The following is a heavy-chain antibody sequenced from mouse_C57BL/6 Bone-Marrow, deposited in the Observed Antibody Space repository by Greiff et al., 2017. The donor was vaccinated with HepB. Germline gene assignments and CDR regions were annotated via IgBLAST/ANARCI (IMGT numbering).Heavy chain of an antibody. Sequence: LQESGAELVRPGASVKLSCKASGYTFTDHTIHWMKQRPEQGLEWIGYIYPRDGSTKYNEKFKGKATLTADKSSSTAYMQLNSLTSEDSAVYFCARRVDYYAMDYWGQGTSVTVSS. CDR2: IYPRDGST. D-gene: IGHD1-1*01. CDR1: GYTFTDHT. CDR3: ARRVDYYAMDY. V-gene: IGHV1-78*01. J-gene: IGHJ4*01.